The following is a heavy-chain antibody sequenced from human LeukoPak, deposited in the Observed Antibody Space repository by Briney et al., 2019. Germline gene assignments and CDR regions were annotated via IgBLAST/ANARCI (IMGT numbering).Heavy chain of an antibody. V-gene: IGHV3-9*01. D-gene: IGHD3-3*01. J-gene: IGHJ5*02. CDR2: ISWNSGGI. CDR3: AKGIFGVVITNNWSDP. CDR1: GFTFDDYA. Sequence: GGSLRLSCAASGFTFDDYAMHWVRQAPGKGLEWVSGISWNSGGIGYADSVKGRFTISRDNAKNSLYLQMNSLRAEDTALYYCAKGIFGVVITNNWSDPWGQGTLVTVSS.